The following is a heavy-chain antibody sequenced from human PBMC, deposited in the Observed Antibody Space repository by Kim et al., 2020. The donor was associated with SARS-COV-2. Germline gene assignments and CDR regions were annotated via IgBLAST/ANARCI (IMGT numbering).Heavy chain of an antibody. CDR1: GFSFNSYA. J-gene: IGHJ4*02. D-gene: IGHD3-3*01. CDR2: ISGSGGST. V-gene: IGHV3-23*01. Sequence: GGSLRLSCAASGFSFNSYAMSWVRQAPGKGLEWVSAISGSGGSTYYADSVKGRFTISRDNSKNTLYLQMNSLRAEDTAVYYCAKDQGYDFWRGYQKPHFVYWGQGTRVTGSS. CDR3: AKDQGYDFWRGYQKPHFVY.